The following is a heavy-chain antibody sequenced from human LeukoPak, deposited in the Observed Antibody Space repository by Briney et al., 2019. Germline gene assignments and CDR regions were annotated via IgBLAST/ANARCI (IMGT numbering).Heavy chain of an antibody. CDR2: ISGSGGST. D-gene: IGHD3-9*01. CDR3: AKVRYYDILTGYFDY. CDR1: GFTFSSYA. J-gene: IGHJ4*02. Sequence: GGSLRLSCAASGFTFSSYAMSWVRQAPGKGLEWVSAISGSGGSTYYADSVKGRFTISRDNSKNTLSLQMNSLRAEDTAVYYCAKVRYYDILTGYFDYWGQGTLVTVSS. V-gene: IGHV3-23*01.